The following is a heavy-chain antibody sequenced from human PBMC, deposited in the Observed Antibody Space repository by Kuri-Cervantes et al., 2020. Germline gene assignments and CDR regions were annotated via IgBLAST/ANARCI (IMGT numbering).Heavy chain of an antibody. CDR1: GFTFDDYA. V-gene: IGHV3-9*01. Sequence: GGSLRLSCAASGFTFDDYAMHWVRQAPGKGLEWVSGISWNSGSIGYADSVKGRFTISRDNAKNSLYLQMNSLRAEDTALYYCAKDSLNYYGSGSYFDYWGQGTLVTVSS. J-gene: IGHJ4*02. CDR2: ISWNSGSI. CDR3: AKDSLNYYGSGSYFDY. D-gene: IGHD3-10*01.